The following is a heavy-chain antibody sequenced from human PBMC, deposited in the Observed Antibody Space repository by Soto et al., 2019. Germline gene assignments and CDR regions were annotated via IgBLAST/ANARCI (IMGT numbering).Heavy chain of an antibody. CDR3: ARVGGRWQQLGIRPNWFDP. CDR1: GGSISSYY. CDR2: IYYSGST. J-gene: IGHJ5*02. Sequence: SETLSLTCTVSGGSISSYYWSWIRQPPWKGLEWIGYIYYSGSTNYNPSLKSRVTISVDTSKNQFSLKLSSVTAADTAVYYCARVGGRWQQLGIRPNWFDPWGQGTLVTVSS. V-gene: IGHV4-59*08. D-gene: IGHD6-13*01.